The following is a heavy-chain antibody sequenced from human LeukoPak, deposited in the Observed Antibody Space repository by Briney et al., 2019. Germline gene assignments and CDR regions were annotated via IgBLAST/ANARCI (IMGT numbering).Heavy chain of an antibody. CDR3: AKGNYGSGSLYIGNAFDI. D-gene: IGHD3-10*01. CDR2: IYRGGDT. CDR1: GFTVSNSY. V-gene: IGHV3-53*01. J-gene: IGHJ3*02. Sequence: PGGSLRLSCAASGFTVSNSYMSWVRQTRGKGLEWVSSIYRGGDTYYTDSVKGRFTISRDHSDNTLYLQLNSLRAEDTALYFCAKGNYGSGSLYIGNAFDIWGHGTMVTVSS.